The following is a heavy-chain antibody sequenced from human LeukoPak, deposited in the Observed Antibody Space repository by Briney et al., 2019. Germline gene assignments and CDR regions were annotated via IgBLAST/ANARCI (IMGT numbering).Heavy chain of an antibody. CDR3: AKTILAYCGGDCYGYYFDY. J-gene: IGHJ4*02. D-gene: IGHD2-21*02. CDR1: GFTFSNYG. V-gene: IGHV3-30*18. Sequence: PGRSLRLSCAASGFTFSNYGMHWVRQAPGKGLEWVAVISYDGSNKYYADSVKGRFTISRDNSKNTLYLQMNSLRAEDTAVCYCAKTILAYCGGDCYGYYFDYWGQGTLVTVSS. CDR2: ISYDGSNK.